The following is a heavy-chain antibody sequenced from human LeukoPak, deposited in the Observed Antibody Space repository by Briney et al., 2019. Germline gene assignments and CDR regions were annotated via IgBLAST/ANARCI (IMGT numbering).Heavy chain of an antibody. Sequence: PSETLSLTCTVSGGSISSSSYYWGWIRQPPGKGLEWIGSMYYTVSIDYNPSLKSRVTISVDTSKNQFSLKLSSVTAADTAVYYCARQRLESSTSWDAFDIWGQGTMVTVSS. CDR2: MYYTVSI. CDR1: GGSISSSSYY. CDR3: ARQRLESSTSWDAFDI. J-gene: IGHJ3*02. V-gene: IGHV4-39*01. D-gene: IGHD2-2*01.